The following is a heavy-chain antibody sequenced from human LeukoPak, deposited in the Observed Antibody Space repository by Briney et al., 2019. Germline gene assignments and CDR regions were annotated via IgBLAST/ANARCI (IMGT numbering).Heavy chain of an antibody. D-gene: IGHD3-9*01. CDR1: GFTFSSYS. V-gene: IGHV3-21*01. Sequence: GGSLRLSCAASGFTFSSYSMNWVRQAPGKGLEWVSSISSSSSYIYYADSVKGRFTISRDNAKNSLYLQMNSLRAEDTAVYYCARDSGRGLTGYSNYNWLDPWGQGTLVTVSS. CDR3: ARDSGRGLTGYSNYNWLDP. CDR2: ISSSSSYI. J-gene: IGHJ5*02.